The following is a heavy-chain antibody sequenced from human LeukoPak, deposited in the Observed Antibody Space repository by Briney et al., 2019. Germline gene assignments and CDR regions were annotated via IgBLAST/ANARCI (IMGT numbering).Heavy chain of an antibody. CDR2: FDPEDGET. CDR1: GYALTELS. CDR3: ATLGWWERNAFDI. V-gene: IGHV1-24*01. Sequence: ASVKVSCKVSGYALTELSMHWVRQAPGKGLEWMGGFDPEDGETIYAQKFQGRVTMTEDTSTDTAYMELSSLRSEDTAVYYCATLGWWERNAFDIWGQGTMVTVSS. J-gene: IGHJ3*02. D-gene: IGHD2-15*01.